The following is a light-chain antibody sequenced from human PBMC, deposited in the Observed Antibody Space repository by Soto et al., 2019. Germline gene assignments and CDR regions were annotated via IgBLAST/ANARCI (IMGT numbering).Light chain of an antibody. Sequence: EIVWTQSPGTLSLSPGDRATLSCRASQSVRSNYLAWYQQKPGQAPRLLLYGASSRAIGIPDRFSGSGSGTEFTLTISRLEPEDFAVYYCQQYDTSPPLTFGGGTKVEIK. CDR3: QQYDTSPPLT. V-gene: IGKV3-20*01. CDR1: QSVRSNY. CDR2: GAS. J-gene: IGKJ4*01.